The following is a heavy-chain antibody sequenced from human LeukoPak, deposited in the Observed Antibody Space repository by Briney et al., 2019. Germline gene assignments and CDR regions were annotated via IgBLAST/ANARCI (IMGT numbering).Heavy chain of an antibody. D-gene: IGHD5-18*01. CDR2: IDTSGNT. V-gene: IGHV4-4*07. CDR3: ASNSYGPIFFDY. Sequence: SETLSLTCTVSGGSISDYYWSWIRQPAGKGLEWIGRIDTSGNTNYNPSLKSRVTMSLDTSKNQFSLEVMSVTAADTAVYYCASNSYGPIFFDYWGQGTLVTVSS. CDR1: GGSISDYY. J-gene: IGHJ4*02.